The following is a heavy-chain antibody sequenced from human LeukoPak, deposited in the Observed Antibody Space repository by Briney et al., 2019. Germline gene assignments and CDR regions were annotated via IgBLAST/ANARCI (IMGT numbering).Heavy chain of an antibody. CDR2: IYSGGST. V-gene: IGHV3-53*01. CDR3: ARGSSPYYYYYGMDV. J-gene: IGHJ6*02. Sequence: GGSLRLSCAASGFTVSTNYMSWVRQAPGKGLEWVSVIYSGGSTYYADSVKGRFTISRDNSKNTLHLQMNSLRAEDTAVYYCARGSSPYYYYYGMDVWGQGTTVTVSS. CDR1: GFTVSTNY. D-gene: IGHD6-13*01.